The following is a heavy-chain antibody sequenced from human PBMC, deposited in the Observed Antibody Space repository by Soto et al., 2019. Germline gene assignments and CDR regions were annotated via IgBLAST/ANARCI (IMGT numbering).Heavy chain of an antibody. Sequence: QVQLQESGPGLVKPSGTLSLTCAVSGGSISSTNWWSWVRQPPGEGLEWIGEIELSGKTNYNPSLESLITMSRVQSHNQLSLTVTSVTAVDTGVYYCAREMFGGCSPAGYFGQGTLVIVSS. CDR1: GGSISSTNW. CDR3: AREMFGGCSPAGY. J-gene: IGHJ4*02. CDR2: IELSGKT. V-gene: IGHV4-4*02. D-gene: IGHD3-3*01.